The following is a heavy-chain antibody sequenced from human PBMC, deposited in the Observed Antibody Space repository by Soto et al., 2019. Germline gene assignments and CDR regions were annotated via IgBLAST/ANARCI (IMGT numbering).Heavy chain of an antibody. Sequence: EVQLVESGGGLVKPGGSLRLSCAASGFTFSSYSMNWVRQAPGKGLEWVSSISSSSSYIYYADSVKGRFTISRDNAKNSLYLQMNSLRAEDTAVYYCARAPPRVLRGIRNDAFDIWGQGTMVTVSS. CDR3: ARAPPRVLRGIRNDAFDI. V-gene: IGHV3-21*01. D-gene: IGHD1-20*01. CDR1: GFTFSSYS. CDR2: ISSSSSYI. J-gene: IGHJ3*02.